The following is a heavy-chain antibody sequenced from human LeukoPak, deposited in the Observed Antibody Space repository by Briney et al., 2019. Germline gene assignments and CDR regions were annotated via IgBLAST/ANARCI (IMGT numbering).Heavy chain of an antibody. Sequence: GASVKVSCKVSGYTLTELSMHWVRQATGQGLEWMGWMNPNSGNTGYAQKFQGRVTMTRNTSISTAYMELSSLRSEDTAVYYCATFPNIAAAARGFHWFDPWGQGTLVTVSS. V-gene: IGHV1-8*01. CDR3: ATFPNIAAAARGFHWFDP. CDR2: MNPNSGNT. CDR1: GYTLTELS. J-gene: IGHJ5*02. D-gene: IGHD6-13*01.